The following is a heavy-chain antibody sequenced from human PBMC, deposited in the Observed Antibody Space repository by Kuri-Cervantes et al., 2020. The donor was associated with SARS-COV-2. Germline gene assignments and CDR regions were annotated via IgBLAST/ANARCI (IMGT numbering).Heavy chain of an antibody. CDR3: ARDDLLQGGNNWFDP. D-gene: IGHD2-21*01. J-gene: IGHJ5*02. CDR2: IYYSGST. CDR1: GGSFSGYY. V-gene: IGHV4-59*01. Sequence: SETLSLTCAVYGGSFSGYYWSWIRQPPGKGLEWIGYIYYSGSTNYNPSLKSRVTISVDTSKNQFSLKLSSVTAADTAVYYCARDDLLQGGNNWFDPWGQGTLVTVSS.